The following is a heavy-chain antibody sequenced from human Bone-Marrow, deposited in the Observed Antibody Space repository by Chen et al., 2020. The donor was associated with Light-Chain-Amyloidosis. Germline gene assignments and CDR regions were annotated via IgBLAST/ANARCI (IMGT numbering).Heavy chain of an antibody. D-gene: IGHD4-17*01. J-gene: IGHJ5*02. CDR2: IYYSGST. Sequence: QLQLQESGPGLVKPSETLSLTCTVSGGSISSSSYYLGWIRQPPGKGLEWIGSIYYSGSTYYNPSLKSRVTISVDTSKNQFSLKLSSVTAADTAVYYCARAYGDYNNWFDPWGQGTLVTVSS. CDR1: GGSISSSSYY. CDR3: ARAYGDYNNWFDP. V-gene: IGHV4-39*01.